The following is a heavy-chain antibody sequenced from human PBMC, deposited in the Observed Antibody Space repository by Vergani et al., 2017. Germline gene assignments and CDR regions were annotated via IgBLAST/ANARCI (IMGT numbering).Heavy chain of an antibody. J-gene: IGHJ6*02. CDR1: GYTFTSYA. D-gene: IGHD2-2*01. CDR2: INTNTGNP. CDR3: ARDTSTVYSYQLPNDYYYGMDV. Sequence: QVQLVQSESELKKPGASVKVSCKASGYTFTSYAMNWVRQAPGQGLEWMGWINTNTGNPTYAQGFTGRFVFSLDTSVSTAYLQISSLKAEDTAVYYCARDTSTVYSYQLPNDYYYGMDVWGQGTTVTVSS. V-gene: IGHV7-4-1*02.